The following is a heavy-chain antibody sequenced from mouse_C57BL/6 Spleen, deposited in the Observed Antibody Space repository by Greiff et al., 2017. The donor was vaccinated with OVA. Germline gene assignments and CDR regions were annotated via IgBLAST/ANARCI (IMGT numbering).Heavy chain of an antibody. Sequence: DVKLVESGGGLVKPGGSLKLSCAASGFTFSSYTMSWVRQTPEKRLEWVATISGGGGNTYYPDSVKGRFTISRDNAKNTLYLQMSSLRSEDTALYYCAEHTNRGYFDYWGQGTTLTVSS. CDR2: ISGGGGNT. V-gene: IGHV5-9*01. D-gene: IGHD2-12*01. CDR1: GFTFSSYT. J-gene: IGHJ2*01. CDR3: AEHTNRGYFDY.